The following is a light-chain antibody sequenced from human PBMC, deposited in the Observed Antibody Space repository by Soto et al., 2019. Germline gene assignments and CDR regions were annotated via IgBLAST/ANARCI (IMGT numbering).Light chain of an antibody. Sequence: QSALTQPASVSGSPGQSITISCTGTSSDVGSYNLVSWYQQHPGKAPKLMIYEDSKRPSGVSTRFSGSKSGNMASLTISGLQAEDEADYYCCSYAGSGTYVFGTGTKLTVL. V-gene: IGLV2-23*01. CDR2: EDS. CDR3: CSYAGSGTYV. J-gene: IGLJ1*01. CDR1: SSDVGSYNL.